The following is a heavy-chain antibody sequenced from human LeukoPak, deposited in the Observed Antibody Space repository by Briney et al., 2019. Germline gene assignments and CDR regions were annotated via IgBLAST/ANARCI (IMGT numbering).Heavy chain of an antibody. D-gene: IGHD4-17*01. J-gene: IGHJ6*02. CDR2: FDPEDGET. CDR3: ATVGYGDYVEYYYGMDV. Sequence: ASVKVSCKVSGYTLTELSTHWVRQAPGKGLEWMGGFDPEDGETIYAQKFQGRVTMTEDTSTDTAYMELSSLRSEDTAVYYCATVGYGDYVEYYYGMDVWGQGTTVTVSS. V-gene: IGHV1-24*01. CDR1: GYTLTELS.